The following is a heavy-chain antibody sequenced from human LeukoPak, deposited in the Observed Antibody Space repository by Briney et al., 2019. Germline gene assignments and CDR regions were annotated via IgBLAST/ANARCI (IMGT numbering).Heavy chain of an antibody. CDR3: AKDHTYYDFWSGYYSDPNWFDP. J-gene: IGHJ5*02. CDR2: LSGSGGST. CDR1: GFTFSSYA. D-gene: IGHD3-3*01. Sequence: GGSLRLSCTASGFTFSSYAMTWVRQAPGEGLQWVSALSGSGGSTYYADSVKGRFTISRDNSKNTLYLQMNSLRAEDTAVYYRAKDHTYYDFWSGYYSDPNWFDPWGQGTLVTVSS. V-gene: IGHV3-23*01.